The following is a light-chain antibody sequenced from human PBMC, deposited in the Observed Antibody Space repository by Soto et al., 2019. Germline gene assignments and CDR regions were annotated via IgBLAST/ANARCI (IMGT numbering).Light chain of an antibody. CDR3: QYRNTWPPA. Sequence: EIVLTQSPATLSLSPGERATLSCRASQSVGIYLGWYQQRPGQAPRLLIYDASNRAAGIPGMFSGSGAGTDFTLTINSLEPEDFAVYYCQYRNTWPPAFGQGTRLEIK. V-gene: IGKV3-11*01. CDR1: QSVGIY. CDR2: DAS. J-gene: IGKJ5*01.